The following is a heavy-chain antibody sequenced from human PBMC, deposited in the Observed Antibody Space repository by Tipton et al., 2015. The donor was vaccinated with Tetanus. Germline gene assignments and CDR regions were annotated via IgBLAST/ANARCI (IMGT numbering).Heavy chain of an antibody. Sequence: QLVQSGVEVKKPGESLRISCQASGYSFSSYYIAWVRQMPGRGLEWMGFIHPGESTTTYSPSFHGLVTISVDKSISTAYLQWSSLKASDTAMYYCASGGWTAAGTFDYWGQGTLVSVS. V-gene: IGHV5-51*01. D-gene: IGHD6-13*01. CDR3: ASGGWTAAGTFDY. CDR2: IHPGESTT. CDR1: GYSFSSYY. J-gene: IGHJ4*02.